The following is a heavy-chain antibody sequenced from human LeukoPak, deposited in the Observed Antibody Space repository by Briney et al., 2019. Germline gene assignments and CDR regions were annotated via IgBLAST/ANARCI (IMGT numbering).Heavy chain of an antibody. CDR1: GGSISSYY. CDR3: ARVFPTLSGSSAIDY. Sequence: SETLSLTCTVSGGSISSYYWSWIRQPPGKGLEWIGEINHSGSTNYNPSLKSRVTISVDTSKNQFSLKLSSVTAADTAVYYCARVFPTLSGSSAIDYWGQGTLVTVSS. J-gene: IGHJ4*02. D-gene: IGHD1-26*01. CDR2: INHSGST. V-gene: IGHV4-34*01.